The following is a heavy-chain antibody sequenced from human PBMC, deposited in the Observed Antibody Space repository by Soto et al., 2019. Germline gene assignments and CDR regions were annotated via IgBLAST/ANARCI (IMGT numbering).Heavy chain of an antibody. D-gene: IGHD3-3*01. CDR3: ARCPYYDFWSGYYMDYYYYGMDV. Sequence: SVKVSCKASGGTFSSYAVSWVRQAPGQGLEWMGGIIPIFGTANYAQKFQGRVTITADESTSTAYMELSSLRSEDTAVYYCARCPYYDFWSGYYMDYYYYGMDVWGQGTTVTVSS. CDR2: IIPIFGTA. CDR1: GGTFSSYA. V-gene: IGHV1-69*13. J-gene: IGHJ6*02.